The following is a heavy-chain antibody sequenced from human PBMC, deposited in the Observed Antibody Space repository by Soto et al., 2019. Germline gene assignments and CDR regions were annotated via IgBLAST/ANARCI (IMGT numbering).Heavy chain of an antibody. Sequence: GSLRLSCAASGFTFSSYGMHWVRQAPGKGLEWVAVIWYDGSNKYYADSVKGRFTISRDNSKNTLYLQMNSLRAEDTAVYYCARDKVAGTENYYYYGMDVWGQGTTVTVSS. CDR1: GFTFSSYG. J-gene: IGHJ6*02. CDR2: IWYDGSNK. V-gene: IGHV3-33*01. CDR3: ARDKVAGTENYYYYGMDV. D-gene: IGHD6-19*01.